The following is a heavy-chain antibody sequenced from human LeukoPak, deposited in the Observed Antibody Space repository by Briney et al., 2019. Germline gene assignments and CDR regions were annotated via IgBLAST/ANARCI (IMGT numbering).Heavy chain of an antibody. CDR1: GYTFTGYY. CDR2: INPNSGGT. D-gene: IGHD2-2*03. J-gene: IGHJ4*02. Sequence: WASVKVSCKASGYTFTGYYMHWVRQAPGQGLEWMGWINPNSGGTNYAQKFQGRVTMTRDTSISTAYMEPSRLRSDDTAVYYCAREGEGGYCSSTSCYGLAPWGQGTLVTVSS. CDR3: AREGEGGYCSSTSCYGLAP. V-gene: IGHV1-2*02.